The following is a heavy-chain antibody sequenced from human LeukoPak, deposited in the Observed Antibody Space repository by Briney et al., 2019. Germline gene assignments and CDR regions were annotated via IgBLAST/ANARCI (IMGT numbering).Heavy chain of an antibody. J-gene: IGHJ6*04. Sequence: GRSLRLSCAASGFTFSSYGMHWVRQAPGKGLEWVAVISYGGSNKYYADSVKGRFTISRDNSKNTLYLQMNSLRAEDTAVYYCAKEDQMGSSSWFYYYGMDVWGKGTTVTVSS. CDR2: ISYGGSNK. CDR1: GFTFSSYG. V-gene: IGHV3-30*18. CDR3: AKEDQMGSSSWFYYYGMDV. D-gene: IGHD6-13*01.